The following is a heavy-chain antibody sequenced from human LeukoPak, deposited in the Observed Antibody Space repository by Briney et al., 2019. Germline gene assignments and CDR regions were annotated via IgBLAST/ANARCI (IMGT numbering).Heavy chain of an antibody. Sequence: GGSLRLSCVASGFTFSSYAMNWVRQAPGKGLEWVSAISGSGGSTYYADSVKGRFTISRDNSKNTLYLQMNSLRAEDTAVYYCAKAVRNYYDSSGYIDYWGPGNPGHRLL. CDR3: AKAVRNYYDSSGYIDY. CDR2: ISGSGGST. J-gene: IGHJ4*02. D-gene: IGHD3-22*01. CDR1: GFTFSSYA. V-gene: IGHV3-23*01.